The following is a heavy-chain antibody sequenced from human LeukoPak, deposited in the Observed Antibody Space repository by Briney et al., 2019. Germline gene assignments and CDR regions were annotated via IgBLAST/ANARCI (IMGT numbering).Heavy chain of an antibody. CDR2: ISGSGGST. CDR1: GFTFSSYA. D-gene: IGHD4-11*01. J-gene: IGHJ6*02. V-gene: IGHV3-23*01. Sequence: GGSLRLSCAASGFTFSSYAMSWVRQAPGKGLESFSGISGSGGSTYYADSVKGRFTISRDNSKNTLYLQMNSLRAEDTAVYYCAKDYSNPRSSMDVWGQGTTVTVSS. CDR3: AKDYSNPRSSMDV.